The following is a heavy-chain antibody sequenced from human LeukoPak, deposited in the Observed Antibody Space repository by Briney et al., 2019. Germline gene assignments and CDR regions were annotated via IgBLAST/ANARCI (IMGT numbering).Heavy chain of an antibody. Sequence: GGSLRLSCAASGFTFSSYSMNWVRQAPGKGLEWVSSISSSSSYIYYADSVKGRFTISRDNAKNSLYLQMNSLRAEDTAVYYCARVYFRYDSSGYYYEDYFDYWGQGTLVTVSS. CDR3: ARVYFRYDSSGYYYEDYFDY. D-gene: IGHD3-22*01. CDR1: GFTFSSYS. V-gene: IGHV3-21*01. CDR2: ISSSSSYI. J-gene: IGHJ4*02.